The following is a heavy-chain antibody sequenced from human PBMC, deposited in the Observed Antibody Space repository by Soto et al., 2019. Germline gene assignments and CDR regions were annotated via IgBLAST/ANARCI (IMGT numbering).Heavy chain of an antibody. D-gene: IGHD1-26*01. V-gene: IGHV3-23*01. CDR2: ISGSGGST. J-gene: IGHJ4*02. CDR1: GFTFSSYA. Sequence: EVQLLESGGGLVQPGGSLRLSCAASGFTFSSYAMSWVRQAPGKGLEWVSAISGSGGSTYYADSVKGRFTISRDNSKNSVNQIMNGLSAEDAAFFYCGKNRGGGVFVYWVGGPMVTVSS. CDR3: GKNRGGGVFVY.